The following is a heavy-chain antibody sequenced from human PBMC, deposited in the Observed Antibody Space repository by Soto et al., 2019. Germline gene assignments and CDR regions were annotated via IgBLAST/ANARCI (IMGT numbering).Heavy chain of an antibody. CDR3: ARGERWFRGSFDS. CDR2: INHNTNT. Sequence: QVQLQQWGAGLLKPSETLSLTCAVYGGSFSGSYWNWIRQPPGKGLEWIGEINHNTNTIYNPSLTSRVTISVDTSKNHCSLKLTSVTAADTAVYFCARGERWFRGSFDSWGQGTLVTVSS. CDR1: GGSFSGSY. D-gene: IGHD3-10*01. J-gene: IGHJ5*01. V-gene: IGHV4-34*01.